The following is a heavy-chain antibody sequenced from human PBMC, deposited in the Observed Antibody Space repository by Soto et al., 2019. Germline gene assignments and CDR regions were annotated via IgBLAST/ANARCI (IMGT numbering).Heavy chain of an antibody. D-gene: IGHD2-15*01. J-gene: IGHJ3*02. Sequence: SGPTLVKPTQTLTLTCTFSGFSLSTSGVGVGWIRQPPGKALEWLALIYWDDDKRYSPSLKSRLTITKDTSKNQVVLTMTNMDPVDTATYYCAHRALEFCSGGSCYPNRGAFDIWGQGTMDTVSS. CDR2: IYWDDDK. CDR3: AHRALEFCSGGSCYPNRGAFDI. CDR1: GFSLSTSGVG. V-gene: IGHV2-5*02.